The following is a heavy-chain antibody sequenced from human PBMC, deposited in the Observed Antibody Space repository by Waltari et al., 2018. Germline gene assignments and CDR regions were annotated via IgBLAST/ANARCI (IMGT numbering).Heavy chain of an antibody. Sequence: EVQLVESGGGLVQPGGSLRLSCAASGFTFSGYWMSWVRQAPGKGLEWVANIKQDGSEKYYLDSVKGRFTISRDNAKKSLYLQMTSLRAEDTAVYYCARGKEKLDYWGQGTLVTVSS. CDR1: GFTFSGYW. CDR3: ARGKEKLDY. V-gene: IGHV3-7*01. CDR2: IKQDGSEK. J-gene: IGHJ4*02.